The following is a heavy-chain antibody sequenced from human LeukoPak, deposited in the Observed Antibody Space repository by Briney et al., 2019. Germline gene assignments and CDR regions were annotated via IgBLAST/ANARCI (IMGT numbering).Heavy chain of an antibody. V-gene: IGHV1-24*01. J-gene: IGHJ3*02. CDR2: FDPEDGET. Sequence: ASVKVSCKVSGYTLTELSMHWVRQAPGKGLEWMGGFDPEDGETIYAQKFQGRVTMTEDTSTDTAYMELSSLRSEDTAVYYCATGQESSAMADAFDIWGQGTMVTVSS. CDR1: GYTLTELS. CDR3: ATGQESSAMADAFDI. D-gene: IGHD2-2*01.